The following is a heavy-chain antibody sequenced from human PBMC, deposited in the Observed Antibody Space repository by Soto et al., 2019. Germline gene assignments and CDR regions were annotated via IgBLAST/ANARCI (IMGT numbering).Heavy chain of an antibody. D-gene: IGHD2-2*01. CDR3: ATDLRYCSSKSCYEHNWFDP. V-gene: IGHV1-24*01. J-gene: IGHJ5*02. CDR1: GYTLTELS. Sequence: ASVKVSCKVSGYTLTELSMHWVRQAPGKGLEWMGGFDPEDGETIYAQKFQGRVTMTEDTSTDTAYMELSSLRSEDTAVYYCATDLRYCSSKSCYEHNWFDPWGQGTLVTVSS. CDR2: FDPEDGET.